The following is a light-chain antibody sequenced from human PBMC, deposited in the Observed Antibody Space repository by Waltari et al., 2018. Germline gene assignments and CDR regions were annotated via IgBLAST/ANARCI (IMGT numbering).Light chain of an antibody. J-gene: IGLJ2*01. Sequence: QSVLTQPPSVSGAPGQRVSISCTGSGSNIGAGYDVHWYQQLPGKAPKLLNYGVNPRPLGVPDRFSCSLSGTSAYLAIAGLQADDEADYYCQSYDPSLSVVFGGGTRLTVL. CDR2: GVN. CDR3: QSYDPSLSVV. V-gene: IGLV1-40*01. CDR1: GSNIGAGYD.